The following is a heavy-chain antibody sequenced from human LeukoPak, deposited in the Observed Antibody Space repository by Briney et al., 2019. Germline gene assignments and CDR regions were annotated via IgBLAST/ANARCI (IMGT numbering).Heavy chain of an antibody. CDR2: ISGSGSST. V-gene: IGHV3-23*01. J-gene: IGHJ4*02. CDR1: GFTFSSYA. Sequence: WESLRLSCAASGFTFSSYAMSWVRQAPGKGLEWVSAISGSGSSTYYADSVRGRFTISRDNSKNTLYLQMNSLRAEDTAVYYCAKDRHYATPHIFDYWGQGTLVTDSS. CDR3: AKDRHYATPHIFDY. D-gene: IGHD2-8*01.